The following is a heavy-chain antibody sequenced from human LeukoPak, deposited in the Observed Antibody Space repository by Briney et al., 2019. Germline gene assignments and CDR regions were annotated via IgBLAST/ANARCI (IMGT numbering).Heavy chain of an antibody. V-gene: IGHV1-69*05. D-gene: IGHD5-18*01. CDR3: ATHTDPDYYFDY. CDR1: GGTFSSYA. Sequence: GASVKVSCKASGGTFSSYAISWVRQAPGRGLEWMGRIIPIFGTANYAQKFQGRVTITTDESTSTAYMELSSLRSEDTAVYYCATHTDPDYYFDYWGQGTPVTVSS. J-gene: IGHJ4*02. CDR2: IIPIFGTA.